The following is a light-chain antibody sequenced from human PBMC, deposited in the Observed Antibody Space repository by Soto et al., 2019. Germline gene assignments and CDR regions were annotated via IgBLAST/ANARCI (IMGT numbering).Light chain of an antibody. Sequence: QSALTQPASVSGSPGQSITISCTGPRSDIGAYNFVSWYQQHPGEVPKLILYDVNVRPSGVSNRFSGSKSGNTASLTISGLQAEDEADDYCTSWTTSTTMRFGGGTKVTVL. V-gene: IGLV2-14*03. CDR2: DVN. CDR3: TSWTTSTTMR. CDR1: RSDIGAYNF. J-gene: IGLJ2*01.